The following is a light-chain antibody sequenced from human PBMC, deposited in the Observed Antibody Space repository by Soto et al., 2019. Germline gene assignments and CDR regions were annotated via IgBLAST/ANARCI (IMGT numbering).Light chain of an antibody. Sequence: QSPSTLSASVGDRVTITCRASQSISSWLAWYQQKPGKAPKLLIYDASSLESGVPSRFSGSGSGTEFTLTISSLQPDDFATYYCQQYISYSWTFGQGTKVDIK. CDR2: DAS. CDR1: QSISSW. V-gene: IGKV1-5*01. J-gene: IGKJ1*01. CDR3: QQYISYSWT.